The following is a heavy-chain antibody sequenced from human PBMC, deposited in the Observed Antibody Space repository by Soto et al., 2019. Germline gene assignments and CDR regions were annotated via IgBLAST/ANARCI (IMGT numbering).Heavy chain of an antibody. D-gene: IGHD3-22*01. Sequence: ASVKFSCKASGYTFSNYGSSWVRQAPGQGLEWMGWISAYSGNTKFAQKFQGRVTMTTDTSTSTAYMELSSLRSEDTAVYYCARGRYYDSSGYYYAFDYWGQGTLVTAPQ. CDR1: GYTFSNYG. V-gene: IGHV1-18*01. CDR3: ARGRYYDSSGYYYAFDY. CDR2: ISAYSGNT. J-gene: IGHJ4*02.